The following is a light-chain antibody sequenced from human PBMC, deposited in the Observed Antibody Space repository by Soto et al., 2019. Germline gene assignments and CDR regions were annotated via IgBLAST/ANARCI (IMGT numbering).Light chain of an antibody. CDR1: QSVTSSS. CDR2: GAS. V-gene: IGKV3-20*01. CDR3: QQYGSSPIT. J-gene: IGKJ5*01. Sequence: DIVLTQSPGTLSLSPGERATLSCRASQSVTSSSLAWYQQKPGLSPRLLIYGASNRATGIPDRFSGSGSGTDFTLTITRLEPEDFAVYYCQQYGSSPITFGQGTRLEIK.